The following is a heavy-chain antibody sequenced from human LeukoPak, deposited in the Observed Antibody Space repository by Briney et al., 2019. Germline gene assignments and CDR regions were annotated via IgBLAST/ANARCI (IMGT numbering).Heavy chain of an antibody. J-gene: IGHJ4*02. V-gene: IGHV3-30-3*01. D-gene: IGHD3-10*01. Sequence: GGSLRLSCAASGFTFSSYAMHWVRQAPGKGLEWVAVISYDGSNKYYADSVKGRFTISRDNSKNTLYLQMNSLRAEDTAVYYCAKGLYYYGSGSYYNYFDYWGQGTLVTVSS. CDR2: ISYDGSNK. CDR1: GFTFSSYA. CDR3: AKGLYYYGSGSYYNYFDY.